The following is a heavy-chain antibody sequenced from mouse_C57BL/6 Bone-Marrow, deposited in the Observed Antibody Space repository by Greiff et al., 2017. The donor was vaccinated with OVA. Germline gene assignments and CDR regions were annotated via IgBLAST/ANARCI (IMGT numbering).Heavy chain of an antibody. CDR3: ARGGVSSPYWYFDV. Sequence: EVQLQQSGPELVKPGASVKISCKASGYTFTDYYMNWVKQSHVKSLEWIGDINPNNGGTSYNQKFKGKATLTVDKSSSTAYMELRSLTSEDSAVYYCARGGVSSPYWYFDVWGTGTTVTVSS. J-gene: IGHJ1*03. CDR2: INPNNGGT. D-gene: IGHD1-1*01. V-gene: IGHV1-26*01. CDR1: GYTFTDYY.